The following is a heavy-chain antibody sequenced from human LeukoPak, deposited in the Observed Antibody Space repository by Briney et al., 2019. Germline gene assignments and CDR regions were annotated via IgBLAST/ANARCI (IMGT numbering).Heavy chain of an antibody. CDR3: AKDPAYYDILTGPPNV. D-gene: IGHD3-9*01. V-gene: IGHV3-23*01. J-gene: IGHJ6*02. Sequence: PGGSLRLSCATSGFTFSSYAMSWVRQAPGKGLEWVSAISGSGGSTYYADSVKGRFTISRDNSKNTLYLQMNSLRAEDTAVYYCAKDPAYYDILTGPPNVWGQGTTVTVSS. CDR2: ISGSGGST. CDR1: GFTFSSYA.